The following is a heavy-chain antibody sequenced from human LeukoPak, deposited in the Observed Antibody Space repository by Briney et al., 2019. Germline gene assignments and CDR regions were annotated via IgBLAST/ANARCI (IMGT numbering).Heavy chain of an antibody. Sequence: GGSLRLSCAASESTFSSYAMSWVRPAPGKGLEWVSAISGSGGSTYYADSVKGRFTISRDNSKNTLYLQMNSLRAEDTAVYYCAKDWGYYDSSGYYFDYWGQGTLVTVSS. D-gene: IGHD3-22*01. CDR1: ESTFSSYA. CDR2: ISGSGGST. V-gene: IGHV3-23*01. J-gene: IGHJ4*02. CDR3: AKDWGYYDSSGYYFDY.